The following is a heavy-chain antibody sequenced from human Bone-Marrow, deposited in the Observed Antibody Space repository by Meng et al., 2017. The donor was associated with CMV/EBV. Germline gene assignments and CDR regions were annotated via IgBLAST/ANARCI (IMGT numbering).Heavy chain of an antibody. CDR1: GDSVSSYSAA. J-gene: IGHJ6*02. CDR2: TYYMSKWYN. D-gene: IGHD3/OR15-3a*01. CDR3: ARAPRTCWTGSDRSFYGLDV. V-gene: IGHV6-1*01. Sequence: SQSLALTCVISGDSVSSYSAAWDWIRQSPSRGLEWLGRTYYMSKWYNDYALSVKSRITFNTDTSKNQFSLQLNSVTPEDTAVDYCARAPRTCWTGSDRSFYGLDVWGQGTTVTVSS.